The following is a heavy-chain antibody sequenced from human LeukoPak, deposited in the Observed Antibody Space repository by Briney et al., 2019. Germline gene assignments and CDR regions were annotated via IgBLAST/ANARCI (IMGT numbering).Heavy chain of an antibody. V-gene: IGHV4-39*07. CDR2: IYYSGST. CDR1: GGSISSSSYY. Sequence: SETLSLTCTVSGGSISSSSYYWGWIRRPPGKGLEWIGSIYYSGSTYYNPSLKSRVTISVDTSKNQFSLKLSSVTAADTAVYYCARTRATVTSEGDAFDIWGQGTMVTVSS. J-gene: IGHJ3*02. D-gene: IGHD4-17*01. CDR3: ARTRATVTSEGDAFDI.